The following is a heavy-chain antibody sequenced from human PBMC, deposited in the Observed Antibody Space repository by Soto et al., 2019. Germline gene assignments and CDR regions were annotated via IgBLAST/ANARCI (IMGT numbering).Heavy chain of an antibody. CDR1: GFTFSSYD. J-gene: IGHJ5*02. CDR3: AKFYGGNSAHTYAIDP. D-gene: IGHD2-21*02. V-gene: IGHV3-23*01. CDR2: ISTSGGST. Sequence: EEQLLESGGGLVQPGGSLRLSCAASGFTFSSYDMSWVRQAPGKGLEWVSTISTSGGSTNYADSVKGRFTISRDNSTNTLYLQMNSLRAEDTAIYACAKFYGGNSAHTYAIDPWGQGTMVTVSS.